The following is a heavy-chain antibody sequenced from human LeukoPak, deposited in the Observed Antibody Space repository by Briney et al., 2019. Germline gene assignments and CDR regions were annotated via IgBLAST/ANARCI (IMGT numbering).Heavy chain of an antibody. CDR1: GGSISSGDYY. J-gene: IGHJ4*02. V-gene: IGHV4-30-4*08. CDR3: ANWTLELHSSFSY. CDR2: IYYSGST. D-gene: IGHD1-7*01. Sequence: PSETLSLTCTVSGGSISSGDYYWSWIRQPPGTGLEWLGYIYYSGSTYYNPSLKSRVTISVDTSKNQFSLKLSSVTAADTAVYYCANWTLELHSSFSYWGQGTLVTVSS.